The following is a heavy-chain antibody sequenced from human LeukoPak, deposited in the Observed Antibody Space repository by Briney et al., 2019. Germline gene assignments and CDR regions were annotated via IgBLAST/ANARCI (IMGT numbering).Heavy chain of an antibody. Sequence: GGSLRLSCAASGFTFSSYAMHWDRQAPGKGLEYVSAISSNGGSTYYANSVKGRFTISRDNSKNTLYLQMGSLKAEDMAVYYCARGDAFDIWGQGTMVTVSS. CDR2: ISSNGGST. V-gene: IGHV3-64*01. CDR3: ARGDAFDI. CDR1: GFTFSSYA. J-gene: IGHJ3*02.